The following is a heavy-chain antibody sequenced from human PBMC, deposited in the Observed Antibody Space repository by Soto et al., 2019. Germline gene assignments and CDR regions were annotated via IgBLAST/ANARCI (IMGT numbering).Heavy chain of an antibody. CDR2: IWYDGSNK. D-gene: IGHD3-9*01. Sequence: GGSLRLSCAASGFTFSNYGMHWVRQAPGKGLEWVAVIWYDGSNKYYADSVKGRFTISRDNSKNTLYLQMNSLRAEDTAVYYCARVPLSGDDILTGFWFDPWGQGTLVTVSS. CDR3: ARVPLSGDDILTGFWFDP. V-gene: IGHV3-33*01. CDR1: GFTFSNYG. J-gene: IGHJ5*02.